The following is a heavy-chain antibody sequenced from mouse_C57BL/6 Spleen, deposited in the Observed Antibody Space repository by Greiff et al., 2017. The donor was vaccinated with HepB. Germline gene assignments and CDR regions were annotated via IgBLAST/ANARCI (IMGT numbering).Heavy chain of an antibody. CDR3: ARSGDYRKGRNYFDY. CDR1: GYTFTDHT. V-gene: IGHV1-78*01. J-gene: IGHJ2*01. CDR2: IYPRDGST. D-gene: IGHD2-14*01. Sequence: VKLQESDAELVKPGASVKISCKVSGYTFTDHTIHWMKQRPEQGLEWIGYIYPRDGSTKYNEKFKGKATLTADKSSSTAYMQLNSLTSEDSAVYFCARSGDYRKGRNYFDYWGQGTTLTVSS.